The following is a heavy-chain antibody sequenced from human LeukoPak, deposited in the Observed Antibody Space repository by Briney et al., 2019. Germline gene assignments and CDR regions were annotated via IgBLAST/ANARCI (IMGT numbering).Heavy chain of an antibody. D-gene: IGHD6-6*01. CDR1: GFTFSSHA. V-gene: IGHV3-23*01. CDR3: AKDPHSTSLSYMDV. J-gene: IGHJ6*03. CDR2: ISGSGGST. Sequence: GGSLRLSCAASGFTFSSHAMSWVRQAPGKGLEWVSAISGSGGSTYYGDSVKGRVTISRDNSKNTLYLQMTSLRAEDTAVYFCAKDPHSTSLSYMDVWGDGTTVIVSS.